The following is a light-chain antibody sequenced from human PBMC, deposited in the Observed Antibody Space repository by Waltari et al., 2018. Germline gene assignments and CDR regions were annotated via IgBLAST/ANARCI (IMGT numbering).Light chain of an antibody. CDR2: DAS. V-gene: IGKV3-15*01. Sequence: ETVMTPSPATLSVYPGARATPPCRASQRIKNNLAWYQQKGGQAPRLLLFDASTRATGISARFSGSGYGTEFTLTISSLQSEDFAVYYCQQYDNWPLTFGQGTKVEIK. CDR3: QQYDNWPLT. J-gene: IGKJ1*01. CDR1: QRIKNN.